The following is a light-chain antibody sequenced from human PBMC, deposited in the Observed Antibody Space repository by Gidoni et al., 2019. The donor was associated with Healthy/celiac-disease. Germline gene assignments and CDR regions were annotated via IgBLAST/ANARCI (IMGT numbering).Light chain of an antibody. J-gene: IGLJ3*02. CDR3: CSYAGSYTFVV. Sequence: QSALTQPRSVSGSPGQSVTIPCTGTSSDVGGYNYVPWYQQHPGKAPKIMIYDVSKRPSGVPDRFSGSKSGNTASLTISGLQAEDEADYYCCSYAGSYTFVVFGGGTKLTVL. CDR2: DVS. CDR1: SSDVGGYNY. V-gene: IGLV2-11*01.